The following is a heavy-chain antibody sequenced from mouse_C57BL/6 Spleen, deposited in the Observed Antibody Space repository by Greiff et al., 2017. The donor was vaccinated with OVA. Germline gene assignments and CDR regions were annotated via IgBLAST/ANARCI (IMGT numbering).Heavy chain of an antibody. Sequence: VQRVESGAELVRPGTSVKMSCKASGYTFTNYWIGWAKQRPGHGLEWIGDIYPGGGYTNYNEKFKGKATLTADKSSSTAYMQFSSLTSEDSAIYYCARSSSGFDYWGQGTTLTVSS. D-gene: IGHD3-2*02. CDR1: GYTFTNYW. J-gene: IGHJ2*01. V-gene: IGHV1-63*01. CDR3: ARSSSGFDY. CDR2: IYPGGGYT.